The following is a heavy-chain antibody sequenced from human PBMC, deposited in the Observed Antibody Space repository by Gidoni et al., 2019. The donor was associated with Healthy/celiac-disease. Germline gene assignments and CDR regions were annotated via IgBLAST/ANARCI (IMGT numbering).Heavy chain of an antibody. CDR3: ARFPTGIAVAGTGGN. J-gene: IGHJ4*02. CDR1: GGSFSGYY. Sequence: QVQLQQWGAGLLKPSETLSLTCAVYGGSFSGYYWSWIRQPPGKGLEWIGEINHSGSTNYNPSLKSRVTISVDTSKNQFSLKLSSVTAADTAVYYCARFPTGIAVAGTGGNWGQGTLVTVSS. CDR2: INHSGST. D-gene: IGHD6-19*01. V-gene: IGHV4-34*01.